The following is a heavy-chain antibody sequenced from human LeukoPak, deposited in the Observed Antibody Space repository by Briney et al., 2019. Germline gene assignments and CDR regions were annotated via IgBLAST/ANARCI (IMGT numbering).Heavy chain of an antibody. CDR2: ISAYNGNT. D-gene: IGHD4-23*01. CDR3: ARDHSDYGANSLDC. V-gene: IGHV1-18*01. Sequence: ASVKVSYTPSGYTFSTYGISSLRQAPGQGLEWMGWISAYNGNTNYAQKLQGRVTMTTDTSTSTAYMELRSLRSDDTAVYYCARDHSDYGANSLDCCGQGTLVTVSS. CDR1: GYTFSTYG. J-gene: IGHJ4*02.